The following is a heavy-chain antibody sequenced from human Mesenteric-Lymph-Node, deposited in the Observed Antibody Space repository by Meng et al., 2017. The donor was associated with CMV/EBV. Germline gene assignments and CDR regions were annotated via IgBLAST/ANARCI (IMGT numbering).Heavy chain of an antibody. J-gene: IGHJ3*02. CDR2: ISGSGGST. D-gene: IGHD5-18*01. Sequence: GGSLRLSCAASGFTFSSYAMSWVRQAPGKGLEWVSVISGSGGSTYYADSVKGRFTISRDNSKNTLYLQMNSLRAEDTAVYYCAKDQGYSYGMGDAFDIWGQGTMVTVSS. CDR1: GFTFSSYA. V-gene: IGHV3-23*01. CDR3: AKDQGYSYGMGDAFDI.